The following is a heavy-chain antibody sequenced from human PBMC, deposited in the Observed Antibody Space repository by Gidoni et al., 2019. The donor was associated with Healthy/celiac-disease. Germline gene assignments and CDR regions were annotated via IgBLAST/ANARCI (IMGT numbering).Heavy chain of an antibody. CDR2: INHSGST. CDR3: ASWRWFGAYYFDY. D-gene: IGHD3-10*01. J-gene: IGHJ4*02. Sequence: QVQLQQWGAGLLKPSETLSLTCAVYGGSFSGYYWSWIRQPPGKGLEWIGEINHSGSTNYNPSLKSRVTISVDTSKNQFSLKLSSVTAADTAVYYCASWRWFGAYYFDYWGQGTLVTVSS. CDR1: GGSFSGYY. V-gene: IGHV4-34*01.